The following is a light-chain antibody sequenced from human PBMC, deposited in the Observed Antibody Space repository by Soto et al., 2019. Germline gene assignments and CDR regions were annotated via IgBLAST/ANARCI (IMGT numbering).Light chain of an antibody. Sequence: DIVMTQSPATLSVSPGERATLSCRASQSVSSNFAWYQQNRGQAPRLLIYGASTRATGVPARFSGSGSGTDFTLTISRLQSEDFAVYYCQQYHNWPYTFGQGTKLEIK. V-gene: IGKV3-15*01. CDR2: GAS. J-gene: IGKJ2*01. CDR3: QQYHNWPYT. CDR1: QSVSSN.